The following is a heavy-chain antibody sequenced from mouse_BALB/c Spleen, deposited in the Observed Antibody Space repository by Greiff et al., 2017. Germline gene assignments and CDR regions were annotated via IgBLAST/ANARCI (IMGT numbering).Heavy chain of an antibody. D-gene: IGHD1-2*01. CDR3: ASVITTASYAMDY. V-gene: IGHV2-9*02. Sequence: QVQLKESGPGLVAPSQSLSITCTVSGFSLTSYGVHWVRQPPGKGLEWLGVIWAGGSTNYNSALMSRLSISKDNSKSQVFLKMNSLQTDDTAMYYCASVITTASYAMDYWGQGTSVTVSS. J-gene: IGHJ4*01. CDR2: IWAGGST. CDR1: GFSLTSYG.